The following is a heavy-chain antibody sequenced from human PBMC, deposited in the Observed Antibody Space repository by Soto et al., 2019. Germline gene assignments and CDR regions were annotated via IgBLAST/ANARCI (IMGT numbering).Heavy chain of an antibody. V-gene: IGHV2-5*05. CDR1: GFSLTTSGVG. CDR3: THRRLGGPEEAMDV. D-gene: IGHD1-26*01. J-gene: IGHJ6*02. CDR2: IYWDDDK. Sequence: QITLKESGPTLVKPTQTLTLTCTFSGFSLTTSGVGVGWIRQPPGKALEWLAFIYWDDDKRYGPSLKTRLTIIKNPTKNQVVLTMTNVDPVDTATYYCTHRRLGGPEEAMDVWAQGTTVTFSS.